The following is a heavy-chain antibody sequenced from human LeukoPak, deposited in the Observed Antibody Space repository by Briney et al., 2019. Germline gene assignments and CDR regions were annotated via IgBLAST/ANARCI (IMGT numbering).Heavy chain of an antibody. CDR2: INHSGST. D-gene: IGHD4-17*01. V-gene: IGHV4-34*01. CDR1: GGSFSGYS. Sequence: SETLSLTCAVYGGSFSGYSWSWIRQPPGKGLEWIGEINHSGSTNYNPSLKSRVTISVDTSKNQFSLKLSSVTAADTAVYYCAGRFGYGDTWGQGTLVTVSS. J-gene: IGHJ5*02. CDR3: AGRFGYGDT.